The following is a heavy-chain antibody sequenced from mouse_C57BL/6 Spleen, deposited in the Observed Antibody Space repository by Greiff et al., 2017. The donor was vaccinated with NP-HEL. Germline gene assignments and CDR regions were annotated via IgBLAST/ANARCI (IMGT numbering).Heavy chain of an antibody. J-gene: IGHJ4*01. CDR1: GYAFSSYW. Sequence: QVQLQQSGAELVKPGASVKISCKASGYAFSSYWLNWVKQRPGKGLEWIGHIYPGDGDTTYNGKFKGTATLTVDKSSSTAYMPLRSLTSEDSAVYFCARDYYGSREGAMDYWGQGTSVTVSS. D-gene: IGHD1-1*01. CDR3: ARDYYGSREGAMDY. CDR2: IYPGDGDT. V-gene: IGHV1-80*01.